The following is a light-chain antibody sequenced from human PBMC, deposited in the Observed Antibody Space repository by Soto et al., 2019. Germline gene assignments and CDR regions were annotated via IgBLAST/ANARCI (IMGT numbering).Light chain of an antibody. Sequence: QPVLIQPASVSGSPGQSITISCTGTSSDVGGYNYVSWYQHHPGKAPKLMIFDVSNRPSGVSNRFSGSKSGNTASLTISGLQPEDEADYYCSSYTTSNTRQIVFGTGTKLTVL. CDR1: SSDVGGYNY. V-gene: IGLV2-14*03. J-gene: IGLJ1*01. CDR3: SSYTTSNTRQIV. CDR2: DVS.